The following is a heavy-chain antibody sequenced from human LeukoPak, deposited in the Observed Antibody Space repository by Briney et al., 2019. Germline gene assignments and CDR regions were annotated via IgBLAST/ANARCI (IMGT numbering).Heavy chain of an antibody. D-gene: IGHD2-21*02. V-gene: IGHV3-21*01. Sequence: GGSLRLSCAASGFTFSSYSMNWVRQAPGKGLEWVSSISSSSSYIYYADPVKGRFTISKDNAKHSLYLQMNSLRTEDTALSYGAREYCGGACFTWGQGTLVTVSS. CDR2: ISSSSSYI. CDR3: AREYCGGACFT. J-gene: IGHJ5*02. CDR1: GFTFSSYS.